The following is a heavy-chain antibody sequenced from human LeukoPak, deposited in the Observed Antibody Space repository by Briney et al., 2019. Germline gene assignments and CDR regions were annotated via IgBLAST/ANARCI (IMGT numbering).Heavy chain of an antibody. D-gene: IGHD6-19*01. J-gene: IGHJ2*01. Sequence: SVKVSCKASGGTFSSYAISWVRQAPGQGLEWMGRIIPILGIANYAQKFQGRVTITADKSTSTAYMELSSLRSEDTAVYYCAREVEVAGYWYFDLWGRGTLVTVSS. V-gene: IGHV1-69*04. CDR2: IIPILGIA. CDR3: AREVEVAGYWYFDL. CDR1: GGTFSSYA.